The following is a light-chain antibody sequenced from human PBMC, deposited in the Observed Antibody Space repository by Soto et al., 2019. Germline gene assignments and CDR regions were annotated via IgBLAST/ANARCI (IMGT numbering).Light chain of an antibody. CDR1: QSISSY. CDR2: AAS. Sequence: GDRVTITCRASQSISSYLNWYQQKPGKAPKLLIYAASSLQSGVPSRFSGSGSGTDFTFTISSLQPEDIATYYCQQYDNLPTFGQGTRLEI. CDR3: QQYDNLPT. V-gene: IGKV1-33*01. J-gene: IGKJ5*01.